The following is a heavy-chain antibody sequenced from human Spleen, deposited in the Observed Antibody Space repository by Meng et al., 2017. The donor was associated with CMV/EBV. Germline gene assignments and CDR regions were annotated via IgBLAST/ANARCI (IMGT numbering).Heavy chain of an antibody. CDR1: GFTFSSYW. J-gene: IGHJ4*02. CDR2: IKQDGSEK. D-gene: IGHD2-2*02. V-gene: IGHV3-7*01. Sequence: GGSLRLSCAASGFTFSSYWMSWVRQAPGKGLEWVANIKQDGSEKYYVDSVKGRFTISRDNAKNSLYLQMNSLRAEDTAVYYCARDPCSSTSCYTDPTFDYWGQGTLVTVSS. CDR3: ARDPCSSTSCYTDPTFDY.